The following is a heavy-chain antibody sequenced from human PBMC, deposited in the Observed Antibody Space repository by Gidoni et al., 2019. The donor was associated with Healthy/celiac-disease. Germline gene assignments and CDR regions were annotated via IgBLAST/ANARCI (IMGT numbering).Heavy chain of an antibody. Sequence: QVQLVESGGGVVQPGRSLSLSCAASGFPFSTYAMHWVRQAPGKGLEWVAVISYDGSNKYYADSVKGRFTISRDNSKNTLYLQMNSLRAEDTAVYYCASTYNGKEMATIDDAFDIWGQGTMVTVFS. CDR3: ASTYNGKEMATIDDAFDI. CDR2: ISYDGSNK. J-gene: IGHJ3*02. D-gene: IGHD1-20*01. CDR1: GFPFSTYA. V-gene: IGHV3-30-3*01.